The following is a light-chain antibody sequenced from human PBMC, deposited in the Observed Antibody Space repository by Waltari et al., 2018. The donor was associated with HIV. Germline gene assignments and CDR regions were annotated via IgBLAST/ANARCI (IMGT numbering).Light chain of an antibody. CDR1: QKIGTF. CDR2: VAS. J-gene: IGKJ2*01. V-gene: IGKV1-39*01. Sequence: DIQMTQSPSSLSASVGHRVAITCRARQKIGTFLNWYQKKPGRGPKLLIYVASTLESGVPSRFSGSGSGTEFTLTISSLQPEDFARYYCQQSYSSPPTFGQGTNLEIK. CDR3: QQSYSSPPT.